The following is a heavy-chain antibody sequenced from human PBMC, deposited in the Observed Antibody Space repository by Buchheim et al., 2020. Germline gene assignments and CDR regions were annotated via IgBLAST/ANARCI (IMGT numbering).Heavy chain of an antibody. Sequence: QVQLVQSGAEVKKPGASVKVSCKASGYTFTGYYMHWVRQAPGQGLEWMGWINPNSGGTNYAQKFQGWVTMTRDTSLSTAYMELSRLRSDDTAVYYCARGDCSSTSCYGINYYYYGMDVWGQGTT. D-gene: IGHD2-2*01. CDR1: GYTFTGYY. CDR2: INPNSGGT. V-gene: IGHV1-2*04. CDR3: ARGDCSSTSCYGINYYYYGMDV. J-gene: IGHJ6*02.